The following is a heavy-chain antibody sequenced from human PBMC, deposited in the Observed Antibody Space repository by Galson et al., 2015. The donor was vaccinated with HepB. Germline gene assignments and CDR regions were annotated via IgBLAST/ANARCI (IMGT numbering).Heavy chain of an antibody. V-gene: IGHV3-23*01. CDR3: AKRSASGAYYDS. D-gene: IGHD3-10*01. CDR1: GFTFNNYG. CDR2: ITASGGDT. Sequence: SLRLSCAASGFTFNNYGMAWVRQAPGKEPEWVSTITASGGDTFYAGSVKGRSTTSRDNSKNMFFLQMNSLRAEDSAEYYCAKRSASGAYYDSWGQGTLVTVSS. J-gene: IGHJ4*02.